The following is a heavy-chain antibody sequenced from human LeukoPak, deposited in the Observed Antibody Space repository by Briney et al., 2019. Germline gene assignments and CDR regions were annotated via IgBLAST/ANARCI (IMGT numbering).Heavy chain of an antibody. CDR2: ISWNSGSI. Sequence: GGSLRLSCAASGFTFDDYAMHWVRQAPGKGLEWVSGISWNSGSIGYADSVKGRFTISRDNSKNTLYLQMNSLRAEDTAVYYCAKVASGSYYFDYWGQGTLVTVSS. V-gene: IGHV3-9*01. J-gene: IGHJ4*02. CDR1: GFTFDDYA. D-gene: IGHD1-26*01. CDR3: AKVASGSYYFDY.